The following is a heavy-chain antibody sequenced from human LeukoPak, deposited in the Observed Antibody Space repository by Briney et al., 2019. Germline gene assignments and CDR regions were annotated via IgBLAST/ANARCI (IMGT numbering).Heavy chain of an antibody. Sequence: AVGSLRLSCAASGFTFSSYTMNWVRQAPGKGLEWASSISPTGQYTWHAGSVRGRFTISRDNAKNSMYLEMNSLGAEDTAVYYCARDSGVGGTFDYWGQGIQVTVSS. D-gene: IGHD1-26*01. CDR3: ARDSGVGGTFDY. CDR1: GFTFSSYT. CDR2: ISPTGQYT. J-gene: IGHJ4*02. V-gene: IGHV3-21*01.